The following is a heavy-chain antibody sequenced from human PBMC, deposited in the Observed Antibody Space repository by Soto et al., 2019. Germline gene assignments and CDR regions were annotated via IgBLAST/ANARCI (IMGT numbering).Heavy chain of an antibody. CDR3: AAALPAYYDSSGHAFDI. CDR1: GGTFSSYA. D-gene: IGHD3-22*01. J-gene: IGHJ3*02. V-gene: IGHV1-69*12. Sequence: QVPLVQSGAEVKKPGSSVKVSCKASGGTFSSYAISWVRQAPGQGLEWMGGIIPIFGTANYAQKFQGRVTITADESTSPAYMDLSSLRSEDTAVYYCAAALPAYYDSSGHAFDIWGQGTMVTVSS. CDR2: IIPIFGTA.